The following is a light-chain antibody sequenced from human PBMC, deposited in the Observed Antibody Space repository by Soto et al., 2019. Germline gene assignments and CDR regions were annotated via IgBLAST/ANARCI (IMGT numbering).Light chain of an antibody. CDR3: QQYYSYWT. Sequence: DIQMTKSPSTLSASVGDTVTVTCRASQSIGRWLAWYQQKPGKAPKLLIFDASTLENGVPARFSGSRSGPEVSLTISRLQPDDFATYYCQQYYSYWTCGQGTKVELK. CDR2: DAS. J-gene: IGKJ1*01. CDR1: QSIGRW. V-gene: IGKV1-5*01.